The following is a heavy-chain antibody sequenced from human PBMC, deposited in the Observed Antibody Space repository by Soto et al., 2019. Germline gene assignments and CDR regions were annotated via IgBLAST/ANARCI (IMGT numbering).Heavy chain of an antibody. D-gene: IGHD2-2*01. CDR2: ISGNGGST. Sequence: EVQLLESGGDLVQPGGSLRLSCAASGPTFNNYVMSWVRQAPGKGLEWVSGISGNGGSTYYADSVRGRFTISRDNSKNTLYLQLNTLRAEDTAVYYCATPKYCSSATCYAYYFYHMDVWGKGTTVTVSS. CDR3: ATPKYCSSATCYAYYFYHMDV. V-gene: IGHV3-23*01. J-gene: IGHJ6*03. CDR1: GPTFNNYV.